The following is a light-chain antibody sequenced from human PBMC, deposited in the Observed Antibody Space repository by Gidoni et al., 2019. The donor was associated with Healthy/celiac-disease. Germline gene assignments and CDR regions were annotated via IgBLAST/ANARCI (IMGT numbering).Light chain of an antibody. CDR1: QSISSY. Sequence: DIQMTQSPSSLSASVGDRVTITGRASQSISSYLNWYQQQPGKAPKLLIYAASSLQSGVPSRFSGSVSGTDFTLTISSLQPEDFATFYCQQSYSTSSYTFGQGTKLEIK. CDR3: QQSYSTSSYT. V-gene: IGKV1-39*01. CDR2: AAS. J-gene: IGKJ2*01.